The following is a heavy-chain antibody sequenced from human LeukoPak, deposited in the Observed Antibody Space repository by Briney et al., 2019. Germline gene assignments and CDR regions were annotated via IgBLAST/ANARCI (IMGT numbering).Heavy chain of an antibody. V-gene: IGHV3-21*01. J-gene: IGHJ4*02. D-gene: IGHD6-6*01. CDR1: GFTFSSYS. Sequence: GGSLRLSCAASGFTFSSYSMNWVRQAPGKGLEWVSFISSSSSYIYYTDSVKGRFTISRDNAKNSLYLQLNSLRAEDTALYYCARGEWSSSPLDYWGQGTLVTVSS. CDR3: ARGEWSSSPLDY. CDR2: ISSSSSYI.